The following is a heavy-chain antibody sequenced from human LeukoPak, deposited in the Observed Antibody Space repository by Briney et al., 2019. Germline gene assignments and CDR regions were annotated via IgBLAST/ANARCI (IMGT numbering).Heavy chain of an antibody. CDR3: AKAIKEYLLATFDY. CDR2: ISWNSGSV. J-gene: IGHJ4*02. Sequence: PGGSLRLSCAASGFTFDDYAMHWVRQAPGKGLEWVSGISWNSGSVGYADSVKGRFTISRDNAKNSLYLQMNSLRTEDTAFYFCAKAIKEYLLATFDYWGQGTLVTVSS. CDR1: GFTFDDYA. D-gene: IGHD2/OR15-2a*01. V-gene: IGHV3-9*01.